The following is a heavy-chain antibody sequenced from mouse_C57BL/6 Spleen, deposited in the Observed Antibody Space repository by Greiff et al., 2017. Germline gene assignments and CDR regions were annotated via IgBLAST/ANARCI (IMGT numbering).Heavy chain of an antibody. J-gene: IGHJ1*03. CDR3: ARSTTVVAAEWYFDV. CDR1: GYSFTGYF. V-gene: IGHV1-20*01. D-gene: IGHD1-1*01. Sequence: EVQLQQSGPELVKPGDSVKISCKASGYSFTGYFMNWVMQSHGKSLEWIGRINPYNGDTFYNQKFKGKATLTVDKSSSTAHMELRSLTSEDSAVYYCARSTTVVAAEWYFDVWGTGTTVTVSS. CDR2: INPYNGDT.